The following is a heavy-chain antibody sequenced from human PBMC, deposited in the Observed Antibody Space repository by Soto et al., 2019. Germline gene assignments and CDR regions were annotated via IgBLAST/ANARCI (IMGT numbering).Heavy chain of an antibody. CDR3: ARASGIAAAGAWFDP. Sequence: EVQLVESGGGLVKPGGSLRLSCEASGFTFSSYSMNWVRQAPGKGLEWVSSISSSSSYIYYADSVKGRFTISRDNAKNSLYLQMNSLRAEDTAVYYCARASGIAAAGAWFDPWGQGTLVTVSS. CDR1: GFTFSSYS. J-gene: IGHJ5*02. V-gene: IGHV3-21*01. CDR2: ISSSSSYI. D-gene: IGHD6-13*01.